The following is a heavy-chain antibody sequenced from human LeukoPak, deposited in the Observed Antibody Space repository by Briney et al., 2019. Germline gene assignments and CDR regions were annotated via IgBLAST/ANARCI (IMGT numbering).Heavy chain of an antibody. D-gene: IGHD6-13*01. J-gene: IGHJ4*02. CDR3: ARDTDSRNWNGLFDH. CDR1: GFTFSSYW. Sequence: QPGGSLRLSCAASGFTFSSYWMHWVRQAPGKGLVWVSRINTDGSSTSYADSVKGRFTISRDNAKNSLFLQMSSLRAEDTAVYYCARDTDSRNWNGLFDHWGQGTLVTVSS. V-gene: IGHV3-74*01. CDR2: INTDGSST.